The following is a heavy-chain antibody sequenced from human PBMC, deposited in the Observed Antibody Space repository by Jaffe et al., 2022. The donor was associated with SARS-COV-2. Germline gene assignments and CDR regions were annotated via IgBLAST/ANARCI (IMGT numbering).Heavy chain of an antibody. CDR1: GFTFSTNA. J-gene: IGHJ6*03. V-gene: IGHV3-23*04. CDR2: ISGIGGRT. CDR3: AKDRGTSWYNYYMDV. D-gene: IGHD3-10*01. Sequence: EVQVVESGGGLVQPGGSLRLSCAASGFTFSTNAMSWVRQAPGKGLEWVSVISGIGGRTEYADSVKGRFTISRDNSKNTLYLQMNSLRAEDTAVYYCAKDRGTSWYNYYMDVWGKGTTVTVSS.